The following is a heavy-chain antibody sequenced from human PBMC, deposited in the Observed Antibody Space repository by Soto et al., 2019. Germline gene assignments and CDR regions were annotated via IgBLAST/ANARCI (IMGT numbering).Heavy chain of an antibody. Sequence: KVSCKSSGYTFTGYYMHWVRQASGQGLEWMGWINPNSGGTNYAQKFQGWVTMTRDTSISTAYMELSRLRSDDTAVYYCARGYYGSGSYPAYYYYYGMDVWGQGTTVTVS. D-gene: IGHD3-10*01. CDR1: GYTFTGYY. V-gene: IGHV1-2*04. CDR2: INPNSGGT. J-gene: IGHJ6*02. CDR3: ARGYYGSGSYPAYYYYYGMDV.